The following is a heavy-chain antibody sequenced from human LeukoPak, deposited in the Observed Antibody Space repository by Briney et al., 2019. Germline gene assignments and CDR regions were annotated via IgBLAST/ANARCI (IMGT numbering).Heavy chain of an antibody. J-gene: IGHJ5*02. Sequence: ASVKVSCKASGYTFTSYYMHWVRQAPGQGLEWMGIINPSGGSTNYAQKFQGRVTITADKSTSTAYMELSSLRSEDTAVYYCAREGDYYDSSGYYWFDPWGQGTLVTVSS. V-gene: IGHV1-46*01. CDR1: GYTFTSYY. CDR2: INPSGGST. CDR3: AREGDYYDSSGYYWFDP. D-gene: IGHD3-22*01.